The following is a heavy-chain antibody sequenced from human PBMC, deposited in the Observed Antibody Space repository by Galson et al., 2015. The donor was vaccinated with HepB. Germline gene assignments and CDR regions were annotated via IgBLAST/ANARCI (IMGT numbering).Heavy chain of an antibody. Sequence: SVKVSCKASGYTFTSYGISWVRQAPGQGLEWMGWISAYNGNTNYAQKLQGRVTMTTDTSTSTAYMELRSLRSDDTAVYYCAREAVGGSSWYERGSYYFDYWGQGTLVTVSS. V-gene: IGHV1-18*04. CDR2: ISAYNGNT. CDR1: GYTFTSYG. J-gene: IGHJ4*02. CDR3: AREAVGGSSWYERGSYYFDY. D-gene: IGHD6-13*01.